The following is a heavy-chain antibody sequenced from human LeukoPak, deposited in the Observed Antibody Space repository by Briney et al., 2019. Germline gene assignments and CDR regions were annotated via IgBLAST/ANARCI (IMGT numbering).Heavy chain of an antibody. CDR2: INPNSGDT. CDR1: GYTFTDYY. D-gene: IGHD2-2*01. CDR3: ARANPLYCSSTTCLFDY. Sequence: ASVKVSCKASGYTFTDYYMHWVRQAPGQGFEWMGGINPNSGDTNYAQKFQGRVTMTRDTSISTAHMELSRLRSDDTAVYYCARANPLYCSSTTCLFDYWGQGTLVTVSS. J-gene: IGHJ4*02. V-gene: IGHV1-2*02.